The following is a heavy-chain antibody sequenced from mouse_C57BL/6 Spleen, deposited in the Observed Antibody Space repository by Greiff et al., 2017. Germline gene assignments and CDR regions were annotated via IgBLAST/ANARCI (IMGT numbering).Heavy chain of an antibody. Sequence: VKLVESGAELVKPGASVKLSCKASGYTFTEYTIHWVKQRSGQGLEWIGWFYPGSGSIKYNEKFKDKATLTADKSSSTVYMELSRLTSEDSAVYFCARHEERGGNYSWFAYWGQGTLVTVSA. J-gene: IGHJ3*01. CDR3: ARHEERGGNYSWFAY. D-gene: IGHD2-1*01. V-gene: IGHV1-62-2*01. CDR1: GYTFTEYT. CDR2: FYPGSGSI.